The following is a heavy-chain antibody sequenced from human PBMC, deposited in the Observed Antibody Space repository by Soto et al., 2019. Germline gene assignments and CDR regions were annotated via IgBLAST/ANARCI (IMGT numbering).Heavy chain of an antibody. CDR3: VREGGV. CDR2: IYHTGNT. V-gene: IGHV4-30-2*01. Sequence: QVQLLESGSGLVKPSQTLSLTCTVSGDSISSGGYSWNWIRQPPGKGLEWIGYIYHTGNTYSNPSLTSRVPIAVDRPKNQFPLSLTSVTAADTAMYYCVREGGVWGQGTMVTVSS. J-gene: IGHJ3*01. CDR1: GDSISSGGYS. D-gene: IGHD2-15*01.